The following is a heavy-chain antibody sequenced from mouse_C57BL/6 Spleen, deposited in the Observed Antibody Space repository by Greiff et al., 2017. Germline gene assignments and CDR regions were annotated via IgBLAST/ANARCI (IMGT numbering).Heavy chain of an antibody. D-gene: IGHD3-2*02. CDR1: GYTFTDYN. V-gene: IGHV1-18*01. CDR3: ERSDSSCFAY. Sequence: VQLQQSGPELVKPGASVKIPCKASGYTFTDYNMDWVKQSHGKSLEWIGDINPNNGGTIYNQKFKAKATLTVDKSSSTAYMELRSLTSEDTAVYYCERSDSSCFAYWGQGTLVTVSA. CDR2: INPNNGGT. J-gene: IGHJ3*01.